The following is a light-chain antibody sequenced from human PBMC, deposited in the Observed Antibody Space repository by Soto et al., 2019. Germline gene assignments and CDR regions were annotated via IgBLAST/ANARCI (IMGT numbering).Light chain of an antibody. Sequence: QSALTQPPSASGSPGQSVTISCTGTSGDVGGYNYVSWYQQHPGKAPKLMIYEVSKRPSGVPDRFSGSKSGNTASLTVSELQAEDEADYYCSSYAGSNNYVFGTGTKVTVL. V-gene: IGLV2-8*01. J-gene: IGLJ1*01. CDR3: SSYAGSNNYV. CDR1: SGDVGGYNY. CDR2: EVS.